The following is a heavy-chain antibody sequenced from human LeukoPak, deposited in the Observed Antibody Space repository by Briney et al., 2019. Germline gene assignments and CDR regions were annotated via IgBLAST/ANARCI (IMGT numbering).Heavy chain of an antibody. CDR2: IYSGGST. V-gene: IGHV3-53*04. J-gene: IGHJ6*02. CDR1: GFTVSSDS. CDR3: ARDSGDYSSEYYYYYGMDV. Sequence: GGSLRLSCAASGFTVSSDSMNWVRQAPGKGLEWVSVIYSGGSTDYADSVKGRFTISRHNSKNTVYLQMNSLRAEDTAVYYCARDSGDYSSEYYYYYGMDVWGQGTTVTVSS. D-gene: IGHD4-11*01.